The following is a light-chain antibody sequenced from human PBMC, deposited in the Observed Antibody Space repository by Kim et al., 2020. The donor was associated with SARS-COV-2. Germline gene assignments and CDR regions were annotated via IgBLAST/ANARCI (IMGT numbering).Light chain of an antibody. J-gene: IGLJ2*01. Sequence: QSALTQPPSASGSPGQSVTISCTGTSSDVGGYNYVSWYQQHPGKAPKLMIYEVSKRPAGVPDRFSGSKSGNTASLTVSGLQAEDDAEYHCSSYAGSNSLVFGGGTQLTVL. CDR1: SSDVGGYNY. CDR3: SSYAGSNSLV. CDR2: EVS. V-gene: IGLV2-8*01.